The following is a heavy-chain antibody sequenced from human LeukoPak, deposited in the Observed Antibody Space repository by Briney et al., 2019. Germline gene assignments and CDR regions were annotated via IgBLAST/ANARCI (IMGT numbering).Heavy chain of an antibody. D-gene: IGHD1-26*01. Sequence: SETLSLTCSVSGGSISSNYWSWIRQPPGKGLEWIGYIYTSGSTNYNPSLKSRVTISVDTSKNQFSLKLSSVTAADTAVYYCARHGFRSGSYYFDYWGQGTLVTVSS. CDR1: GGSISSNY. CDR2: IYTSGST. CDR3: ARHGFRSGSYYFDY. V-gene: IGHV4-4*09. J-gene: IGHJ4*02.